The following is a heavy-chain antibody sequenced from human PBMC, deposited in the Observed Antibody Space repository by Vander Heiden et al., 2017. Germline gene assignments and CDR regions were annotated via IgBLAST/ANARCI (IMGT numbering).Heavy chain of an antibody. V-gene: IGHV3-21*01. J-gene: IGHJ4*02. CDR1: GFTFSSYG. Sequence: EVQPVAFGGGPVKPGGSLRLSCAAPGFTFSSYGMNWVRQAPGKGLEWVSSISSSSSYIYYADSVKGRFTISRDNAKNSLYLQMNSLRAEDTAVYYCARARLGEFDYWGQGTLVTVSS. CDR3: ARARLGEFDY. D-gene: IGHD3-3*01. CDR2: ISSSSSYI.